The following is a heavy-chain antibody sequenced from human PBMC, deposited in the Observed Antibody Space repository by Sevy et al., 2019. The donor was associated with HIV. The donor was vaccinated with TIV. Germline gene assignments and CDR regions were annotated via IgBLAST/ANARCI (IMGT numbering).Heavy chain of an antibody. CDR3: AAGTGSSDFDY. CDR1: GFTFREAW. V-gene: IGHV3-15*01. D-gene: IGHD1-26*01. CDR2: IKSKTDAATR. Sequence: GGSLRLSCAASGFTFREAWMSWVRQAPGKGLEWVGRIKSKTDAATRDFAAPVRCRFSTSRDDSANTVYLVMNNLKPEDTGVYYCAAGTGSSDFDYWGQGTLVTVSS. J-gene: IGHJ4*02.